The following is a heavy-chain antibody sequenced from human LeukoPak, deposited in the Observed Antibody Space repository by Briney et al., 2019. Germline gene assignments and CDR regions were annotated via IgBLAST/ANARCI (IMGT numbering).Heavy chain of an antibody. V-gene: IGHV3-23*01. Sequence: LXWVSAISGSGGSTYYADSVKGRFTISRDNSKNTLYLQMNSLRAEDTAVYYCAKGARLDYFDYWGQGTLVTVSS. D-gene: IGHD6-6*01. J-gene: IGHJ4*02. CDR3: AKGARLDYFDY. CDR2: ISGSGGST.